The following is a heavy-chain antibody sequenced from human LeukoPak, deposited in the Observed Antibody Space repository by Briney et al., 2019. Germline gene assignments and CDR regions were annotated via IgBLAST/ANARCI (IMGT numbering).Heavy chain of an antibody. J-gene: IGHJ6*03. V-gene: IGHV3-23*01. CDR2: ISGSGGST. CDR3: AKGGDYCSGGSCYSLYYYYYYMDV. D-gene: IGHD2-15*01. CDR1: GFTFSSYA. Sequence: GGSLRLSCAASGFTFSSYAMSWVRQAPGKGLEWVSAISGSGGSTYYADSVKGRFTISRDNSKNTLYLQMNSLRAEDTAVYYCAKGGDYCSGGSCYSLYYYYYYMDVWGKGTTVTISS.